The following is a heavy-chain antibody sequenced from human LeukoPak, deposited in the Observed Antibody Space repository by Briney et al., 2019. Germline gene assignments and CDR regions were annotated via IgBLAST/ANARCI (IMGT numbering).Heavy chain of an antibody. J-gene: IGHJ6*03. V-gene: IGHV4-59*01. Sequence: SETLSLTCTVSGGSISSYYWSWIRQPPGKGLEWIGYIYYSGSTNYNPSLKSRVTISVDTSKNQFSLKLSSVTAADTAVYYCARAQYYYYYYMDVWGKGTTVTVSS. CDR2: IYYSGST. CDR3: ARAQYYYYYYMDV. CDR1: GGSISSYY.